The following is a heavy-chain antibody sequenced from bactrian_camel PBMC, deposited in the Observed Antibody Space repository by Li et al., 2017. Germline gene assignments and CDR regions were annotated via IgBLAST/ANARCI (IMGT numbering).Heavy chain of an antibody. D-gene: IGHD2*01. J-gene: IGHJ4*01. CDR1: GFTVNPKC. CDR3: AADSVNLQLARWYSY. CDR2: IDSNGDT. V-gene: IGHV3S53*01. Sequence: VQLVESGGGSVQPEGSLRLSCVASGFTVNPKCMGWFRQAPGKEREGVASIDSNGDTTYADSVQGRFTISRDNARNTVYLQMDSLNHEDTGTYFCAADSVNLQLARWYSYWGQGTQVTVS.